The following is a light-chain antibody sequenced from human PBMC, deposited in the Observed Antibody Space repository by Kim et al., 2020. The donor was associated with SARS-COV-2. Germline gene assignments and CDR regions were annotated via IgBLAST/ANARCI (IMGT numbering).Light chain of an antibody. V-gene: IGLV2-14*03. J-gene: IGLJ2*01. CDR2: DVS. CDR1: SSDVGAYDY. Sequence: QSALTQPASVSGSPGQSITISCTGTSSDVGAYDYVSWYQQYPGKAPKLIIYDVSYRPSGISDRFSGSKSANTASLTVSGLQTEDEAHYFCSSYTSTKTVVFGGGTKVTVL. CDR3: SSYTSTKTVV.